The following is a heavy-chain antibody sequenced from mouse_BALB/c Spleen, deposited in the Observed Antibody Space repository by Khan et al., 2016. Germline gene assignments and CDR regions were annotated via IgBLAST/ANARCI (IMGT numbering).Heavy chain of an antibody. D-gene: IGHD2-4*01. Sequence: VQLQQSGAELVKPGASVKLSCTASGFNIKDTYMHWVKQRPEQGLEWIGRFDPANGNTKYDPKFQGKATITADTSSNTAYLQLSSRTTEDTAVYYCARMITGYWGQGTTLTVSS. CDR3: ARMITGY. CDR1: GFNIKDTY. CDR2: FDPANGNT. V-gene: IGHV14-3*02. J-gene: IGHJ2*01.